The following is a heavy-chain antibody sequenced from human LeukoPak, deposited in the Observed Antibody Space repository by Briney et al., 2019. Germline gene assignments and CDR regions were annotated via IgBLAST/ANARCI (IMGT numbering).Heavy chain of an antibody. J-gene: IGHJ6*03. CDR3: ARVGRGYSSSVFRRDYYYMDV. CDR2: IQQDGSEK. V-gene: IGHV3-7*01. Sequence: GGSLRLSCAASGFIFSSYWMSWVRQAPGKGLEWVANIQQDGSEKSYVDSVKGRFTISRDNAKNSLYLQMNSLRAEDTAVYYCARVGRGYSSSVFRRDYYYMDVWGKGTTVTVSS. CDR1: GFIFSSYW. D-gene: IGHD6-13*01.